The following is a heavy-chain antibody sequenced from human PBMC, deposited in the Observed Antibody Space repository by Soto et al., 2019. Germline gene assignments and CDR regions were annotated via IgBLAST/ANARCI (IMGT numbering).Heavy chain of an antibody. CDR3: ARLHYYYDSSGYQGYYFDY. Sequence: EVRLVESGGGLIQPGGSLRLSCAASGFTVSSNYMSWVRQAPGKGLEWVSVIYSGGSTYYADSVKGRFTISRDNSKNTLYLQMNSLRAEDTAVYYCARLHYYYDSSGYQGYYFDYWGQGTLVTVSS. CDR2: IYSGGST. D-gene: IGHD3-22*01. V-gene: IGHV3-53*01. J-gene: IGHJ4*02. CDR1: GFTVSSNY.